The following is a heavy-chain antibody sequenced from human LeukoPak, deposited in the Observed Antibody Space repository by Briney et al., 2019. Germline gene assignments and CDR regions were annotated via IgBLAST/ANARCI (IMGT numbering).Heavy chain of an antibody. Sequence: PGGSLRLSCAASGFTFAQYTMHWVRQAPGKGLEWVSLISWNGARIHYGDSVKGRFTISRDNSKNSLYLQMNSLRTEDTALYYCARAKKGRAAVPTRHYYGMDVWGQGTTVTVSS. J-gene: IGHJ6*02. CDR3: ARAKKGRAAVPTRHYYGMDV. V-gene: IGHV3-43*01. D-gene: IGHD4-17*01. CDR1: GFTFAQYT. CDR2: ISWNGARI.